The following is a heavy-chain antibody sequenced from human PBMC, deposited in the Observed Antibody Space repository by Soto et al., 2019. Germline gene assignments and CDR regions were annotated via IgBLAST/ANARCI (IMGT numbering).Heavy chain of an antibody. Sequence: QITLKESGPTLVKPTQTLTLTCTFSGFSLSSTRMAVGWIRQPPGKALEWLALIYWDDDKRYSPFLKSRLTITTHPSKNPVVLTRSNMDPVDTARYYCAHIVVAGLGYYFDYWGQGTLVTVSS. CDR3: AHIVVAGLGYYFDY. CDR2: IYWDDDK. V-gene: IGHV2-5*02. CDR1: GFSLSSTRMA. J-gene: IGHJ4*02. D-gene: IGHD6-19*01.